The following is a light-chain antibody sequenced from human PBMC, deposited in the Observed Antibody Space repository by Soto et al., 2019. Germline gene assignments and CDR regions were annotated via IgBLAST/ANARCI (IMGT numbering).Light chain of an antibody. J-gene: IGKJ2*01. V-gene: IGKV3-20*01. Sequence: EIVLTQSPGTLSLSPGERATLSCRASQSVSSSYLAWYQQKPGQAPRLLIYGASFRATGIPDRFSGSGSGTDFTLTISRLEPEDFAVYYCQQYVGSPRTFGQGTNLEIK. CDR1: QSVSSSY. CDR3: QQYVGSPRT. CDR2: GAS.